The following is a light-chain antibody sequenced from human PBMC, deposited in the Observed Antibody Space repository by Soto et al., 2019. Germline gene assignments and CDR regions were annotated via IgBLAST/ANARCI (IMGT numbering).Light chain of an antibody. V-gene: IGKV3-20*01. CDR3: QQYVRSPYT. CDR2: GAS. J-gene: IGKJ3*01. Sequence: EIVLTQSPGSLSLSPGERATLSCRASQSISSTYIAWYQQKRGQAPRLLIFGASSRATGIPDRFSGSGSGTDFSLPISRLEPEDSAVYFCQQYVRSPYTFGPGTKVDIK. CDR1: QSISSTY.